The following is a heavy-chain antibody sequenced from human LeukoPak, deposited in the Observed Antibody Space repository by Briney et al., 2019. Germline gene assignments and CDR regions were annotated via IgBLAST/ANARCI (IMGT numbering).Heavy chain of an antibody. Sequence: PSETLSLTCTVSGGFISGYYWSWIRQPAGKGLEWIGRIYSTGSTNYNPSLKSRVTMSVDTSKNQFSLKLSSVTAADTAVYYCAGDTRAATGLNWFDPWGQGTLVTVSS. D-gene: IGHD6-13*01. CDR3: AGDTRAATGLNWFDP. CDR2: IYSTGST. V-gene: IGHV4-4*07. J-gene: IGHJ5*02. CDR1: GGFISGYY.